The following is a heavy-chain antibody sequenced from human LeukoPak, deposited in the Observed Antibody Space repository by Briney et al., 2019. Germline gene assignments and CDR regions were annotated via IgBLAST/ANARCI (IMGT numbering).Heavy chain of an antibody. CDR1: GYTFTCYY. CDR2: MNPNIGGT. D-gene: IGHD5-12*01. J-gene: IGHJ6*03. CDR3: ACGYSGYDFYYYYMDV. V-gene: IGHV1-2*02. Sequence: ASVKVSFKAAGYTFTCYYMQWVREGPGQGQEGRGGMNPNIGGTNYAQKFQGRLTMTSDPYISTAYFELSTLRSDDTAVYYCACGYSGYDFYYYYMDVWGTGTTVTGSS.